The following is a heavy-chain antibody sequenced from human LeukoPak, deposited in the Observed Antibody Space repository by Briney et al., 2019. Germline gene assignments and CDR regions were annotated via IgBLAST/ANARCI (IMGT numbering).Heavy chain of an antibody. CDR3: ARTTYYDILTGYWSPDY. V-gene: IGHV1-18*01. D-gene: IGHD3-9*01. CDR1: GYTFTSYG. CDR2: ISAYNGNT. J-gene: IGHJ4*02. Sequence: ASVKVSCKASGYTFTSYGISWVRQAPGQGLEWMGWISAYNGNTNYARKLQGRVTMTTDTSTSTAYMELRSLRSDDTAVYYCARTTYYDILTGYWSPDYWGQGTLVTVSS.